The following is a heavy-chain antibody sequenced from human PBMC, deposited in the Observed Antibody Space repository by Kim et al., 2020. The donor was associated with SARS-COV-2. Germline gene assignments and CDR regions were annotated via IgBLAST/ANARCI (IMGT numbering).Heavy chain of an antibody. V-gene: IGHV3-30*02. D-gene: IGHD3-10*01. CDR3: AKGLTMVRGVEAFDI. Sequence: DSVKGRFTISRDNSKNTLYLQMNSLRAEDTAVYYCAKGLTMVRGVEAFDIWGQGTMVTVSS. J-gene: IGHJ3*02.